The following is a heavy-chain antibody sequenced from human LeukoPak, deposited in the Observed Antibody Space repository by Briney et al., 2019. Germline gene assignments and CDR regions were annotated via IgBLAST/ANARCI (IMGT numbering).Heavy chain of an antibody. CDR3: TRPCAGDCTNNY. V-gene: IGHV3-73*01. J-gene: IGHJ4*02. D-gene: IGHD2-21*02. CDR2: IRSKANNYAT. CDR1: GFIFSDSA. Sequence: GGSLRLSCAASGFIFSDSAMHWVRQASGKGLEWVGRIRSKANNYATTYAASVKGRFTISRDDSKNTAYLQMNSLKIEDTAVYYCTRPCAGDCTNNYWGQGTLVTVSS.